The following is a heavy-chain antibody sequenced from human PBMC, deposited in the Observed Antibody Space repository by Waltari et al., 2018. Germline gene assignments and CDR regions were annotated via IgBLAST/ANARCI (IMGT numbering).Heavy chain of an antibody. CDR2: IYYSGST. CDR3: ASAFGEAVDI. J-gene: IGHJ3*02. CDR1: GGSISSSS. Sequence: QVQLQESGPGLVKPSETLSLTCTVSGGSISSSSWSWIRQPPGKGLEWIGYIYYSGSTNYNPSLKSRVTISVDTSKNQFSLKLSSVTAADTAGYYCASAFGEAVDIWGQGTMVTVSS. D-gene: IGHD3-3*01. V-gene: IGHV4-59*01.